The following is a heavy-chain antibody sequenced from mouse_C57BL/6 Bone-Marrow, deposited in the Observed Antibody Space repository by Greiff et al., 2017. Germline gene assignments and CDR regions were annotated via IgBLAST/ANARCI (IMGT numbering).Heavy chain of an antibody. V-gene: IGHV1-55*01. CDR1: GYTFTSYW. CDR2: IYPGSGST. D-gene: IGHD4-1*01. CDR3: ARLGRGFCYYAMDY. Sequence: VQLQQPGAELVKPGASVKMSCKASGYTFTSYWITWVKQRPGQGLEWIGDIYPGSGSTNYNEKFKSKATLTVDTSSSTAYMQLSSLTSEDSPVYYCARLGRGFCYYAMDYWGQGTSVTVSS. J-gene: IGHJ4*01.